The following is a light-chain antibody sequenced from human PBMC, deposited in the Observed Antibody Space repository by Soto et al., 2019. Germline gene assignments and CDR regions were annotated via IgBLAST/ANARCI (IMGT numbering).Light chain of an antibody. Sequence: QLTQSASTLSASVGDRVTITCRASQSVRTWLAWFQQKPGKAPKLLIYKATTLESGVPSRFSGSGSGTEFTLTISSLQSDDFATYYCQQYDNYLTFGRGTKVDSK. J-gene: IGKJ1*01. CDR1: QSVRTW. CDR3: QQYDNYLT. CDR2: KAT. V-gene: IGKV1-5*03.